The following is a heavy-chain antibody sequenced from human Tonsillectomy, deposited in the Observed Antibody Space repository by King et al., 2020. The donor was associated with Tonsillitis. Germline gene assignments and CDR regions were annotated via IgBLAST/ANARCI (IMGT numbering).Heavy chain of an antibody. V-gene: IGHV4-34*01. CDR1: GGSFSGYY. J-gene: IGHJ4*02. Sequence: VQLQQWGAGLLKPSETLSLTCAVYGGSFSGYYWTGIRQPPGKGLEWLGEINHTGSSDYNPSLKSRVTISVDTSKNQFSLKLSSVTAADTAVYYCARDPHGPYDYWGQGILVTVSS. CDR3: ARDPHGPYDY. CDR2: INHTGSS.